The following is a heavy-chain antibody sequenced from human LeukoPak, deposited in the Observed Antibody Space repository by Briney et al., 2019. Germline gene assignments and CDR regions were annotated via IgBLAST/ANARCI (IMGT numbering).Heavy chain of an antibody. CDR1: GYTFTSYD. D-gene: IGHD6-19*01. CDR3: ARGLGSGWYYVAGYYYYYMDV. Sequence: GASVKVSCKASGYTFTSYDINWVRQATGQGLEWMGWMNPNSGNTGYAQKFQGRVTMTRNTSISTAYMELSSLRSEDTAVYYCARGLGSGWYYVAGYYYYYMDVWGKGTTVTISS. V-gene: IGHV1-8*01. CDR2: MNPNSGNT. J-gene: IGHJ6*03.